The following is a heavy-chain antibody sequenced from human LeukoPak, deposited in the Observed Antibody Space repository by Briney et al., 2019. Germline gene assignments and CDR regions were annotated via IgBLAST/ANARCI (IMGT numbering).Heavy chain of an antibody. CDR2: IYPGDSDT. Sequence: GESLKISCKGSGFRFTSYWIGWVRQMPGKGLEWMGIIYPGDSDTRYRPSFQGQVTISADKSISTAYLQWSSLKASDTAMYYCATYGSGSRNWFDPWGQGTLVTVSS. D-gene: IGHD3-10*01. CDR3: ATYGSGSRNWFDP. V-gene: IGHV5-51*01. J-gene: IGHJ5*02. CDR1: GFRFTSYW.